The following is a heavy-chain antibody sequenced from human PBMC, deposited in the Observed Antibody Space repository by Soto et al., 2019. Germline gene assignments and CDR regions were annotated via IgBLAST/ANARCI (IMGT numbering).Heavy chain of an antibody. Sequence: WASVKVSCKSSGGVFSSFGLSWVRQAPGQGLEWMGGIIPIFGSANYAQKFQGRVTITADDSTSTVYMELSSLRSEDTALYYCARGRGNSAVITPFDYWGQGTLVTVSS. J-gene: IGHJ4*02. CDR1: GGVFSSFG. CDR3: ARGRGNSAVITPFDY. CDR2: IIPIFGSA. V-gene: IGHV1-69*13. D-gene: IGHD3-16*01.